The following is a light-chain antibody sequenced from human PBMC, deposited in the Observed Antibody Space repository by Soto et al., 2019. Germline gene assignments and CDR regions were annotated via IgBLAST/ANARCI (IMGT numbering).Light chain of an antibody. V-gene: IGKV3-15*01. Sequence: EIAMTQSPATLSVSPGERATLSCRASQSISTELAWYQQIPGQPPRPLIYSASTRATGVPARFTGSGSGSELTLTISGLQSEDFAIYYCQQGHHWPLTFGQGTRLQI. CDR1: QSISTE. J-gene: IGKJ2*01. CDR3: QQGHHWPLT. CDR2: SAS.